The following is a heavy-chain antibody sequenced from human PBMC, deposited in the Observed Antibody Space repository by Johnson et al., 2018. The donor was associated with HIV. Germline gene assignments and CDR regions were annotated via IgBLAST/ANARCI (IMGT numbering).Heavy chain of an antibody. CDR2: ISWNSGSI. CDR1: GFTFDDYA. Sequence: VQLVESGGGLVQPGRSLRLSCAAPGFTFDDYAMHWVRQAPGKGLEWVSGISWNSGSIGYADSVKGRFTISRDNAKNSLYLQMNSLRAEDTAVYYCAREYVGQWLGPRHALDIWGQGTMVTVSS. J-gene: IGHJ3*02. D-gene: IGHD6-19*01. CDR3: AREYVGQWLGPRHALDI. V-gene: IGHV3-9*01.